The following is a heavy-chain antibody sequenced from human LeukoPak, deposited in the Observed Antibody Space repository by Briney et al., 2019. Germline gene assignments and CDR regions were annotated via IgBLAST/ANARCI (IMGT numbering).Heavy chain of an antibody. CDR1: EFSVGSNY. J-gene: IGHJ4*02. CDR2: IYSGGST. D-gene: IGHD3-3*01. Sequence: GGSLRLSCAASEFSVGSNYMTWVRQAPGKGLELVSLIYSGGSTYYANSVKGRFTISRDNSKNTLYLQMNSLRAEDTAVYYCARDRGGAYDFWSGYYTGYFDYWGQGTLVPVSS. V-gene: IGHV3-66*01. CDR3: ARDRGGAYDFWSGYYTGYFDY.